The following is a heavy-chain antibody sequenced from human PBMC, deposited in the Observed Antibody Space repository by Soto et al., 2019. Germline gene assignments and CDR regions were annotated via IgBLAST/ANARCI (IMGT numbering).Heavy chain of an antibody. D-gene: IGHD2-2*01. CDR1: GGTFGSYA. CDR3: ARSQGSSTSLEIYYYYYYGMDV. V-gene: IGHV1-69*01. CDR2: IIPIAGTA. J-gene: IGHJ6*02. Sequence: QVQLVQSGAEVKKPGSSVKVSCKASGGTFGSYAISWVRQAPGQGLEWMGGIIPIAGTANYAQKFQGRVTIAADEYTSTAYMELSSLRSEDTAVYYCARSQGSSTSLEIYYYYYYGMDVWGQGTTVTVSS.